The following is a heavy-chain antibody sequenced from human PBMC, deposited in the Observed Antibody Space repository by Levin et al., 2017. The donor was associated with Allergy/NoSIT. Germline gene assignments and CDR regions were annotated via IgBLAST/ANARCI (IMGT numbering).Heavy chain of an antibody. Sequence: LSLTCVASGFTFSSYGMHWVRQAPGKGLEWVAAISYDGSDHSYADAVRGRFSISRDNSKNSHFLQMNSLTVEDTAVYYCVAEYYDTSGFDFWGQGTLVRVSS. CDR3: VAEYYDTSGFDF. D-gene: IGHD3-22*01. V-gene: IGHV3-30*03. CDR1: GFTFSSYG. CDR2: ISYDGSDH. J-gene: IGHJ4*02.